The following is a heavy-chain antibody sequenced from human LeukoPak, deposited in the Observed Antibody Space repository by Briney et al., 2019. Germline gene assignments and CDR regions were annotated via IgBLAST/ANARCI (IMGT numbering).Heavy chain of an antibody. V-gene: IGHV4-38-2*01. CDR1: GYSISSGYY. CDR3: ASRRGNGYIDL. D-gene: IGHD3-10*01. J-gene: IGHJ2*01. CDR2: IYQSGST. Sequence: NSSETLSLTCAVSGYSISSGYYRGWIRQPPGKGLEWIGSIYQSGSTYYNPSLKSRVTISIDTSRNQFSLKLRSVTAADTGVYYCASRRGNGYIDLWGRGTLVTVSS.